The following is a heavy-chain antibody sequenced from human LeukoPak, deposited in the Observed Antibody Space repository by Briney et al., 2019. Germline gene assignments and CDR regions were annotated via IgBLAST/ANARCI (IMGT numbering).Heavy chain of an antibody. CDR1: GFTFSRYN. Sequence: GGSLRLSCAASGFTFSRYNMNWVRQAPGKGLEWVSSISSSNSYIYYGDSVKGRFTISRDNVKNSLYLQMNSLRAEDTAVYYCARAGGYDSSGYDEFDYWGQGTLVTVSS. CDR3: ARAGGYDSSGYDEFDY. D-gene: IGHD3-22*01. J-gene: IGHJ4*02. CDR2: ISSSNSYI. V-gene: IGHV3-21*01.